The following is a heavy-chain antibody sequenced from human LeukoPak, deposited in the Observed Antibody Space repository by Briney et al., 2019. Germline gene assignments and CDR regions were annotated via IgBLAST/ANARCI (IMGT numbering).Heavy chain of an antibody. CDR1: GFTFSSYW. CDR2: INTDGSST. V-gene: IGHV3-74*01. CDR3: AKEPDYDILTGYYPLDY. Sequence: PGGSLRLSCAASGFTFSSYWMHWVRQAPGKGLVWVSRINTDGSSTSYADSVKGRFIISRDNAKNTLYLQMNSLRVEDTAVYYCAKEPDYDILTGYYPLDYWGQGTLVTVSS. D-gene: IGHD3-9*01. J-gene: IGHJ4*02.